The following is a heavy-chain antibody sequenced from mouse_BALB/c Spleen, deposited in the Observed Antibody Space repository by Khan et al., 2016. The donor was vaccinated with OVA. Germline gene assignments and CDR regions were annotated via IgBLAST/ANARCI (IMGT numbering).Heavy chain of an antibody. CDR2: INPSNGYT. V-gene: IGHV1-4*01. CDR3: VRDGAYHRNDGWFAY. D-gene: IGHD2-14*01. Sequence: QIQLVQSGAELARPGASVKMSCKASGYTFTSYTIHWIKKRPGQGLEWIGYINPSNGYTNYNQKFKDKATLTTDKSSTTAYLQLSSLTSYDSAVYNCVRDGAYHRNDGWFAYWGQGTLVTVSA. J-gene: IGHJ3*01. CDR1: GYTFTSYT.